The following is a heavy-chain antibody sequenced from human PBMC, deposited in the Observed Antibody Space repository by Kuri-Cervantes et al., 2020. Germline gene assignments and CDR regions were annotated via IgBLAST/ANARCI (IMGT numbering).Heavy chain of an antibody. CDR3: ARGYSSGSSY. V-gene: IGHV3-21*01. Sequence: ETLSLTCAASGFSFNSFNIIWVRQAPGKGLEWVSSISTTGSHTYYADAMKGRFTISRDNAKNTLFLQMNSLRAEDTALYYCARGYSSGSSYWGQGTLVTVSS. J-gene: IGHJ4*02. CDR2: ISTTGSHT. CDR1: GFSFNSFN. D-gene: IGHD6-19*01.